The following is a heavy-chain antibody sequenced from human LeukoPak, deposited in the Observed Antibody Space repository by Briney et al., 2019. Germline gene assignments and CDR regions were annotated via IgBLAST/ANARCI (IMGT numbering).Heavy chain of an antibody. CDR1: NYSFINYG. CDR2: VSAYNGKT. D-gene: IGHD4-11*01. CDR3: RRFYSNFGDY. Sequence: ASVKVSCKASNYSFINYGIGWVRQAPGQGLEWMGWVSAYNGKTSYAEQFRGRVTMTADTSTATDYMELTGLTSDDTAVYYCRRFYSNFGDYWGQGTWVAVSS. V-gene: IGHV1-18*01. J-gene: IGHJ4*02.